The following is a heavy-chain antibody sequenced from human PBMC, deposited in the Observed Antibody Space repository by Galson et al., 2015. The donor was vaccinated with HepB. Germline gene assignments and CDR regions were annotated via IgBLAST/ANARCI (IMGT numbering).Heavy chain of an antibody. D-gene: IGHD2-2*01. CDR2: IFYSGNT. J-gene: IGHJ2*01. Sequence: TLSLTCSVSGGSISSGDYYWSWIRQHPGKGLEWIGYIFYSGNTYYNPSLKSRVTISVDTSKNQFSLKLSSVTAADTAVYYCARSGVQLLGGWYFDLWGRGTLVTVSS. CDR3: ARSGVQLLGGWYFDL. CDR1: GGSISSGDYY. V-gene: IGHV4-30-4*08.